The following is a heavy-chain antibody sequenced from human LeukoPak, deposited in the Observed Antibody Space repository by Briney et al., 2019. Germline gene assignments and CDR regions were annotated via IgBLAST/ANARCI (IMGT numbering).Heavy chain of an antibody. CDR3: ARHVSRTSWTWR. Sequence: TSETLSLTCSVSGGSIADTNYYWAWIRQPPGKGLEWIANIYYTGTSYFNPSLKSRVTISVDTSNNQFSLKLSSVTAADTAVYYCARHVSRTSWTWRWGQGTVVTVSS. CDR2: IYYTGTS. J-gene: IGHJ3*01. V-gene: IGHV4-39*01. D-gene: IGHD2-2*01. CDR1: GGSIADTNYY.